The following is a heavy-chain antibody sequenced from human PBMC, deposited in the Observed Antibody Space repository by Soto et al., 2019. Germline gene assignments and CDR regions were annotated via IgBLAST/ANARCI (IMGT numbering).Heavy chain of an antibody. CDR1: GYTFTSYY. Sequence: ASVKVSCKASGYTFTSYYMHWVRQAPGQGLEWMGIINPSGGSTSYAQKFQGRVTMTRDTSTSTVYMELSSLRSEDTAVYYCARVYYYGSGSPINYYYYGMDVWGQGTTVTVSS. V-gene: IGHV1-46*01. CDR2: INPSGGST. D-gene: IGHD3-10*01. J-gene: IGHJ6*02. CDR3: ARVYYYGSGSPINYYYYGMDV.